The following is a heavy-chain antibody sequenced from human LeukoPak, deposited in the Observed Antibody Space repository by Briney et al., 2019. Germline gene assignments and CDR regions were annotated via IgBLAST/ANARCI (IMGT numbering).Heavy chain of an antibody. J-gene: IGHJ5*02. Sequence: GGSLRLSCAASGFTFSTYAMHWVRQAPGKGLEWVAVISYDGSDEYYADSLKGRFTISGDNYENTVYLQMDTLRVEDTAVYYCARVAIRMPGTPENWFDPWGQGTLVTVSS. CDR1: GFTFSTYA. CDR2: ISYDGSDE. CDR3: ARVAIRMPGTPENWFDP. D-gene: IGHD6-13*01. V-gene: IGHV3-30*04.